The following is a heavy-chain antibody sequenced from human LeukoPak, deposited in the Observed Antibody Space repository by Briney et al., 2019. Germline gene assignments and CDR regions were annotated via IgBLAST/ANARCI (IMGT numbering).Heavy chain of an antibody. J-gene: IGHJ3*02. CDR3: ARESTYSSGWNAFDI. V-gene: IGHV1-46*01. CDR1: GYTFTGYY. CDR2: ISPSGGST. D-gene: IGHD6-19*01. Sequence: ASVKVSCKASGYTFTGYYMHWVRQAPGQGLEWMGIISPSGGSTSYAQKFQGRVTMTRDMSTSTVYMELSSLRSEDTAVYYCARESTYSSGWNAFDIWGQGTMVTVSS.